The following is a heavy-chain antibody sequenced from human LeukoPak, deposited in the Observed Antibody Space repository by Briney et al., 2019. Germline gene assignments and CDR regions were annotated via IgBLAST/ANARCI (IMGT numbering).Heavy chain of an antibody. CDR1: GFTVRNNY. CDR2: ISGSGGST. CDR3: AKDIVVVPAATLYFDY. V-gene: IGHV3-23*01. D-gene: IGHD2-2*01. J-gene: IGHJ4*02. Sequence: PGGSLRLSCAASGFTVRNNYMSWVRQAPGKGLEWVSAISGSGGSTYYADSVKGRFTISRDNSKNTLYLQMNSLRAEDTAVYYCAKDIVVVPAATLYFDYWGQGTLVTVSS.